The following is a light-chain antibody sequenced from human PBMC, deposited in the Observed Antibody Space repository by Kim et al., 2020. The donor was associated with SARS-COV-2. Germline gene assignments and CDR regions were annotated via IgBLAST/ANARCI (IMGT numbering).Light chain of an antibody. CDR2: GKN. Sequence: VALGQTARITCQGDSLRSYYATWDQQKPGQAPIVVIYGKNNRPSGIPDRFSGSSSGDTASLTITGTQAGDEADYYCNSRGSNDNVLFGGGTKLTVL. CDR1: SLRSYY. CDR3: NSRGSNDNVL. V-gene: IGLV3-19*01. J-gene: IGLJ2*01.